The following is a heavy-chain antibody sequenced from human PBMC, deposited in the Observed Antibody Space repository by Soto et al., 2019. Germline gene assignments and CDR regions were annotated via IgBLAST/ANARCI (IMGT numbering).Heavy chain of an antibody. J-gene: IGHJ6*02. CDR1: GGSISSISYY. V-gene: IGHV4-39*01. CDR2: IYYSGST. Sequence: SETLSLTCAVSGGSISSISYYWGWIRQPQGKGVELIGGIYYSGSTYYNPSLKSGVTISVDASKNQFSLKLSSVTAADTAVYYCARVTYNWNHGAWGTDXWGQGTRVTGS. D-gene: IGHD1-20*01. CDR3: ARVTYNWNHGAWGTDX.